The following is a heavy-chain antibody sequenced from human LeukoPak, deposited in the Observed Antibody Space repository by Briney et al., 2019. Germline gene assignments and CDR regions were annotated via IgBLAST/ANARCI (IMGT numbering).Heavy chain of an antibody. CDR3: ARECSGWSMDV. Sequence: PGGSLRHSYAASGFTFSVRGMPSVRQAPGKGLEWVSTIPSSGSDIYYADSVKGRFTSSRDNAKKSVYLQMNSLTADDTAVYYCARECSGWSMDVCGQGTTVTVSS. CDR1: GFTFSVRG. V-gene: IGHV3-21*01. CDR2: IPSSGSDI. D-gene: IGHD6-19*01. J-gene: IGHJ6*02.